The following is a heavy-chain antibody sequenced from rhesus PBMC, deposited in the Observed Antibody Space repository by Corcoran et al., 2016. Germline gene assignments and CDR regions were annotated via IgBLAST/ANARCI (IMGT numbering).Heavy chain of an antibody. CDR1: GFTFDDYA. D-gene: IGHD6-37*01. CDR2: LSWSGGST. Sequence: EVQLVESGGGVVQPGGSLRLSCAASGFTFDDYAMPWVRQAPGKGLEWVSGLSWSGGSTYDADSVKGRFTSSRHNAKLSLYLQMGSLRAEDTALYYCAKGAVAGRPAFDYWGQGVLVTVSS. CDR3: AKGAVAGRPAFDY. J-gene: IGHJ4*01. V-gene: IGHV3-201*01.